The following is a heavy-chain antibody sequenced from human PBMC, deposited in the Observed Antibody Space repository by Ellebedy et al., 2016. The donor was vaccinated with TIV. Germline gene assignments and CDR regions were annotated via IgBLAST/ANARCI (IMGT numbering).Heavy chain of an antibody. CDR1: GGSISSSSYY. CDR3: ARTQTLTDPTVTTGAFDY. Sequence: SETLSLTXTVSGGSISSSSYYWGWIRQPPGKGLEWIGSIYYSGSTYYNPSLKSRVTISVDTSKNQFSLKLSSVTAADTAVYYCARTQTLTDPTVTTGAFDYWGQGTLVTVSS. D-gene: IGHD4-11*01. CDR2: IYYSGST. J-gene: IGHJ4*02. V-gene: IGHV4-39*07.